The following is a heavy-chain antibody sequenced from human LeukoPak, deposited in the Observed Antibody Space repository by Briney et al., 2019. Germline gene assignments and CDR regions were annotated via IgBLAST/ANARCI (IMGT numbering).Heavy chain of an antibody. CDR1: GFTFSSYA. D-gene: IGHD2-15*01. CDR3: AKPRYCSGGSCYPIEYFQH. CDR2: ISGSGGST. J-gene: IGHJ1*01. V-gene: IGHV3-23*01. Sequence: PGGSLRLSCAASGFTFSSYAMSWVRQAPGKGLEWVPAISGSGGSTYYADSVKGRFTISRDNSKNTLYLQMNSLRAEDTAVYYCAKPRYCSGGSCYPIEYFQHWGQGTLVTVSS.